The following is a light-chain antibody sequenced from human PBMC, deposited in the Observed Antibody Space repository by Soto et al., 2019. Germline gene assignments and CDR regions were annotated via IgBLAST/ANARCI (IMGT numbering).Light chain of an antibody. CDR2: DNN. V-gene: IGLV1-51*01. CDR3: ATWDYSLTGEV. CDR1: SSNIGNNY. Sequence: QSVLTQPPSVSAAPGQTVTISCSGSSSNIGNNYVSWYQQLPGTAPKLLIYDNNKRPSGIPDRFSGSKSGTSGTLDITGLQTGDEADYYCATWDYSLTGEVFGGETKLTVL. J-gene: IGLJ2*01.